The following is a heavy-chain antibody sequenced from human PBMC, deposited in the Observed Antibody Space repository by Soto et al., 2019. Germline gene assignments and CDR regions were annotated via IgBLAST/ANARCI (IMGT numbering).Heavy chain of an antibody. CDR3: AKIGTYLRMDV. CDR2: ISSGSGTT. D-gene: IGHD3-10*01. Sequence: EVQLVESGGGLVQPGGSLRLSCAVSGFTFSSYSMNWVRQAPGKGLEWVSYISSGSGTTYYADPVKGRFSISRDNANNSLYLQMNSLRVEDTAVYYCAKIGTYLRMDVWGQGTTVTVSS. CDR1: GFTFSSYS. J-gene: IGHJ6*02. V-gene: IGHV3-48*01.